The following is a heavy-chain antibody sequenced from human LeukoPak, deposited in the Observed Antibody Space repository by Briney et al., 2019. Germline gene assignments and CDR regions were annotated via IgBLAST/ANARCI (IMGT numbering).Heavy chain of an antibody. V-gene: IGHV3-74*01. CDR1: GFTFSSYW. J-gene: IGHJ4*02. CDR3: AKSVYARGEYFEN. CDR2: INSDGSST. Sequence: GGSLRLSCAASGFTFSSYWMHWVRQAPGKGLVWVSRINSDGSSTIYADSVKGRFTISRDNAKNTLYLQMNSLRVEDTAVYYCAKSVYARGEYFENWGQGTLVTVSS. D-gene: IGHD3-10*01.